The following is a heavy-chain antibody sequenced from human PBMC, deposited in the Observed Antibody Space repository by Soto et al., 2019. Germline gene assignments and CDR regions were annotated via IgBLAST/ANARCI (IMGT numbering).Heavy chain of an antibody. V-gene: IGHV4-61*01. J-gene: IGHJ6*02. D-gene: IGHD5-12*01. Sequence: QVQLRESGPGLVKPSATLAVTCTVSGGSVSSGSYYWSWIRQPPGKGLEWVGCISDTGSVDYNPSLKSRVTISVHTSKRQFSLRLNSVTAADTAVYYCARAHSGYDPLGMDVWGQGTTVTV. CDR3: ARAHSGYDPLGMDV. CDR1: GGSVSSGSYY. CDR2: ISDTGSV.